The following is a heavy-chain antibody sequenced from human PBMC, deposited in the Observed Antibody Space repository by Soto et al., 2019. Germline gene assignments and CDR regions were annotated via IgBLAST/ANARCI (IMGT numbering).Heavy chain of an antibody. CDR3: ARLAAGTHYYFDY. CDR2: IYYSGSS. J-gene: IGHJ4*02. CDR1: GDSFGSTNSY. Sequence: QLQLQESGPGLVKPSETLSLTCTFSGDSFGSTNSYWGWVRQPPGKGLEWIGSIYYSGSSYHNPSLKSRVTISVDTSKNQFSLRVDSVTAAHTGVYYCARLAAGTHYYFDYWGRGTLVTVSS. V-gene: IGHV4-39*01. D-gene: IGHD6-13*01.